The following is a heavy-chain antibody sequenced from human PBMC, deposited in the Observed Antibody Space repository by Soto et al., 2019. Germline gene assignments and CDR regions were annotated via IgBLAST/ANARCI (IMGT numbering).Heavy chain of an antibody. CDR3: ERHAHSGCHDY. Sequence: QLQLQESGPGLVKPSETLSLSCTVSGGSITSSSNGYYWDWVRQPPGKGLEWIGSIDYSGNTYYNPPLKRLVTVAADTSKIHFSLRLSSVIATDTAVYHCERHAHSGCHDYWVQGTLVTVSS. V-gene: IGHV4-39*01. CDR1: GGSITSSSNGYY. D-gene: IGHD6-19*01. CDR2: IDYSGNT. J-gene: IGHJ4*02.